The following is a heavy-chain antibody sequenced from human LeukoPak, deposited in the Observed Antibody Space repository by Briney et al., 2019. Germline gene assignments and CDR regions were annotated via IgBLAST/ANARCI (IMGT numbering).Heavy chain of an antibody. CDR1: GGTFSSYA. Sequence: SVKVSCKASGGTFSSYAISWVRQAPGQGLEWMGGIIPIFGTANYVQKFQGRVTITTNESTSTAYMELSSLRSEDTAVYYCARAYSNYPYWFDPWGQGTLVTVSS. CDR3: ARAYSNYPYWFDP. D-gene: IGHD4-11*01. CDR2: IIPIFGTA. J-gene: IGHJ5*02. V-gene: IGHV1-69*05.